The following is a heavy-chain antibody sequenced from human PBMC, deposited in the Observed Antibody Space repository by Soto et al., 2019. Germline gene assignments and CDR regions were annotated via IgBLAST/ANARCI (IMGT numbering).Heavy chain of an antibody. CDR1: GFTFSSYN. J-gene: IGHJ3*01. V-gene: IGHV3-23*04. Sequence: EVQLVESGGGLVKSGGSLRLSCAASGFTFSSYNMNWVRQAPGKGLEWVSFISGRGNSAYYADSVQGRFTISRDNSKNTLSLQMSSLTADDTAIYYCVREGRGSFDFWGRGTMVTVSS. CDR2: ISGRGNSA. CDR3: VREGRGSFDF. D-gene: IGHD5-12*01.